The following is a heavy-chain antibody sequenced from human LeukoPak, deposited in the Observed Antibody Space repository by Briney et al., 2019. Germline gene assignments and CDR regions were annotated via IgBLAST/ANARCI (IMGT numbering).Heavy chain of an antibody. CDR1: GGTFSSYA. J-gene: IGHJ3*02. CDR2: IIPVLGIA. Sequence: ASVKVSCKASGGTFSSYAISWVRQAPGQGLEWMGRIIPVLGIANYAQKFQGRVTITADKSTSTAYMELSSLRSEDTAVYYCARAMATTIHDAFDIWGQGTMVTVSS. D-gene: IGHD5-24*01. CDR3: ARAMATTIHDAFDI. V-gene: IGHV1-69*04.